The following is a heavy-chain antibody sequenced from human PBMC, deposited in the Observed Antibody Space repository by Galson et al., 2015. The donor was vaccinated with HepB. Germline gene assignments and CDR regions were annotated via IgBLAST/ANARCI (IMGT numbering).Heavy chain of an antibody. V-gene: IGHV5-51*01. CDR1: GYSFSTHW. J-gene: IGHJ4*02. Sequence: QSGAEVKKPGESLKISCQASGYSFSTHWIGWVRQVPGQGLEWLGIIYPGDSDTKYSQAFQGHVPISVDRSVTSAYLQWTSLKVSDTATYFCARQADIVAPFDYWGQGTLVTVSS. CDR2: IYPGDSDT. D-gene: IGHD2-21*01. CDR3: ARQADIVAPFDY.